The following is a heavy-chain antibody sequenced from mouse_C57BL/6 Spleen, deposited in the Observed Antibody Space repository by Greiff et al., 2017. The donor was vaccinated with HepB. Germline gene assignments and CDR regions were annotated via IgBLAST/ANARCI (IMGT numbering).Heavy chain of an antibody. CDR2: IDPSDSYP. CDR1: GYTFTSYW. CDR3: ARLLGPYAMDY. J-gene: IGHJ4*01. Sequence: QVQLKQPGAELVMPGASVKLSCKASGYTFTSYWMHWVKQRPGQGLEWIGEIDPSDSYPNYNQKFKGKSTLTVDKSSSTAYMQLSSLTSEDSAVYYCARLLGPYAMDYWGQGTSVTVSS. V-gene: IGHV1-69*01. D-gene: IGHD4-1*01.